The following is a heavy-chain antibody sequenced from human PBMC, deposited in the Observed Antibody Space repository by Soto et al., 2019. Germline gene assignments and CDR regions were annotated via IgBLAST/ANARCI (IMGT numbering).Heavy chain of an antibody. V-gene: IGHV6-1*01. D-gene: IGHD2-2*03. J-gene: IGHJ3*02. CDR2: TYYRSKWFN. Sequence: SPSRGLEWLGRTYYRSKWFNDYAVSVKSRITINPDTSKNQFSLQLNSVNPEDTAVYYCARVQTVEMDKILQDAFDIWGQGKMVTVSS. CDR3: ARVQTVEMDKILQDAFDI.